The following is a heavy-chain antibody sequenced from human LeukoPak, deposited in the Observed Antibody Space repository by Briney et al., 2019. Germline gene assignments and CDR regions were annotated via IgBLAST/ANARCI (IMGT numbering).Heavy chain of an antibody. Sequence: PSETLSLTCTVSGGSISSGSYYWSWIRQPAGKGLGWIGRIYTSGSTNYNPSLKSRVTISVDTSKNQFSLKLSSVTAADTAVYYCASWSIAARQLNAFDIWGQGTMVTVPS. CDR2: IYTSGST. D-gene: IGHD6-6*01. CDR1: GGSISSGSYY. J-gene: IGHJ3*02. CDR3: ASWSIAARQLNAFDI. V-gene: IGHV4-61*02.